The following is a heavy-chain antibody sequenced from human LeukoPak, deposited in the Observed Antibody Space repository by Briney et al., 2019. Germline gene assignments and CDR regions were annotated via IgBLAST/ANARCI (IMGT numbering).Heavy chain of an antibody. D-gene: IGHD6-13*01. CDR1: GGSIRSSSYY. CDR2: IYYSGNA. J-gene: IGHJ4*02. CDR3: ARGETEYSSSWYVSGFDS. V-gene: IGHV4-39*06. Sequence: SETLSLTCTVSGGSIRSSSYYWDWIRQPPGKGLEWIGTIYYSGNAYYNPSLESRVSISVDTSKNQFTLKLSSVTAADTAVYYCARGETEYSSSWYVSGFDSWGRGTLVTVSS.